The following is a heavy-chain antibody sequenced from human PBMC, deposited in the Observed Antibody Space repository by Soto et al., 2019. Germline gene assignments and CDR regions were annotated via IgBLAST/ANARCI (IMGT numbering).Heavy chain of an antibody. CDR3: ARGSYDILTGHYPGPSDY. J-gene: IGHJ4*02. Sequence: SETLSLTCSVFGGSISNYYWSCILQPPGKGLEWIGYMYDGGSTKYNPSLKSRVTISLDTSKNQFSLKLRSVTAADTALYYCARGSYDILTGHYPGPSDYWGQGTLVTVSS. D-gene: IGHD3-9*01. V-gene: IGHV4-59*01. CDR2: MYDGGST. CDR1: GGSISNYY.